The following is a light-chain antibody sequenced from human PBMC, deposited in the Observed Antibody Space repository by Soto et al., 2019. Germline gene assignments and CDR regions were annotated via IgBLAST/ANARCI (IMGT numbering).Light chain of an antibody. V-gene: IGKV3-11*01. Sequence: EIVLTQSPATLSLSPGDRATLSCRASQSVGSYLAWYQQKPGQAPRLLIYDASSRATGIPARFSGSGSGTDFTLTISSLEPGDFAVYYCQQYGSSPFTFGPGTKVDIK. CDR3: QQYGSSPFT. J-gene: IGKJ3*01. CDR2: DAS. CDR1: QSVGSY.